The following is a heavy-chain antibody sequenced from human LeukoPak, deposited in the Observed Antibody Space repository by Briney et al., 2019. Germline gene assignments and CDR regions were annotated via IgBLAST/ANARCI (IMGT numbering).Heavy chain of an antibody. CDR1: GFTFSSYA. CDR3: AKDRTYSSSWYIPLYYFDY. D-gene: IGHD6-13*01. CDR2: ISGSGGST. V-gene: IGHV3-23*01. Sequence: GGSLRLSCAASGFTFSSYAMSWVRQAPGKGLEWVSAISGSGGSTYYADSVKGRFTISRDNSKNTLYLQMNSLRAEDTAVYYCAKDRTYSSSWYIPLYYFDYWGQGTLVTVSS. J-gene: IGHJ4*02.